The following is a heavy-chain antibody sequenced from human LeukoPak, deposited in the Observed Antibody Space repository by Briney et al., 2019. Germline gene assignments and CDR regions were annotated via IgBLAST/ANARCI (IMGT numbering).Heavy chain of an antibody. CDR2: ISSSSSYI. J-gene: IGHJ5*02. CDR3: ARGGVTTTNWFDP. V-gene: IGHV3-21*01. CDR1: GFTFSSYS. Sequence: KSGGSLRLSCAASGFTFSSYSMNWVRQAPGKGLEWVSSISSSSSYIYYADSVKGRFTISRDNAKNSLYLQMNSLRADDTAVYYCARGGVTTTNWFDPWSQGTLVTVSS. D-gene: IGHD1/OR15-1a*01.